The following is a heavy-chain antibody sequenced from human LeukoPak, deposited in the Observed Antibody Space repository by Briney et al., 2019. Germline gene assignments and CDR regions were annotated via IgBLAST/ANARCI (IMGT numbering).Heavy chain of an antibody. D-gene: IGHD3-10*01. CDR3: AKSPYGLGSYAIAGDY. CDR1: GFTFSSYE. CDR2: ISGTGSST. V-gene: IGHV3-23*01. Sequence: GGSLRLSCAASGFTFSSYEMNWVRQAPGKGLEWVSAISGTGSSTYSADSVKGRFTISRDNSKNTLYLQMNTLRAEDTAVYYCAKSPYGLGSYAIAGDYWGQGTLVTVSS. J-gene: IGHJ4*02.